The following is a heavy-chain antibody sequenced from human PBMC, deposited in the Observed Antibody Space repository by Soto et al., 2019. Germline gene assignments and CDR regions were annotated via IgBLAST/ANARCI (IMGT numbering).Heavy chain of an antibody. J-gene: IGHJ4*02. CDR2: ISPYNGNT. CDR1: GFTFNTYF. V-gene: IGHV1-18*01. Sequence: HVQLLQSGGELKKPGASVKVSCNTSGFTFNTYFISWVRQAPGQGLEWMGWISPYNGNTKYGEKVQGRVTMTTDTITRTAYMKLRNMRIDDTAVYYCAIDTSNAFDYWGQGTLVTVSS. CDR3: AIDTSNAFDY. D-gene: IGHD4-4*01.